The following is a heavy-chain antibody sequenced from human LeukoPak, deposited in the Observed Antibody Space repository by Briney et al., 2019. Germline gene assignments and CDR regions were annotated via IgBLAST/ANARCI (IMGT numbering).Heavy chain of an antibody. CDR2: IKEDGSEI. Sequence: PGGSLRLSCAASGFTVSTNYMGWVRQAPGKGLEWVANIKEDGSEINYVDSVKGRFTISRDNAKNSLYLQMNSLRVDDTAVYYCARDRGYSTFDYWGQGTLVTVSS. D-gene: IGHD4-23*01. CDR3: ARDRGYSTFDY. CDR1: GFTVSTNY. V-gene: IGHV3-7*01. J-gene: IGHJ4*02.